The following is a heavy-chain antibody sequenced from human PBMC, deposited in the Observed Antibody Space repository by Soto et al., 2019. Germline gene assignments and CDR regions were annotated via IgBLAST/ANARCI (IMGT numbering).Heavy chain of an antibody. CDR3: ARPSLEIPMRWAFDI. Sequence: EVQLVESGGGLIQPGGSQRLSCAASGFTVGSNYMSWVRQAPGKGLEWVSLIYSDGRTYYADSARGRFTISRDNSKNTLYLQMNSLRGDDTAVYYCARPSLEIPMRWAFDIWGQVTMVTVSS. CDR2: IYSDGRT. CDR1: GFTVGSNY. V-gene: IGHV3-53*01. J-gene: IGHJ3*02. D-gene: IGHD2-2*01.